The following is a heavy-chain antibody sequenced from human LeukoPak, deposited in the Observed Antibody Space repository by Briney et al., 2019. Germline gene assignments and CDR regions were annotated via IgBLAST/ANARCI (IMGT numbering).Heavy chain of an antibody. CDR2: IDPNSGVT. CDR1: GYTFTVYY. Sequence: ASVKVSCKASGYTFTVYYIHWVRQAPGQGLEWLGWIDPNSGVTNYAQKFQGRVTMTRDTSISTAYMELSRLRSDDTAVYYCARVGYYDSSGYSFDLWGRGTLVTVSS. CDR3: ARVGYYDSSGYSFDL. D-gene: IGHD3-22*01. V-gene: IGHV1-2*02. J-gene: IGHJ2*01.